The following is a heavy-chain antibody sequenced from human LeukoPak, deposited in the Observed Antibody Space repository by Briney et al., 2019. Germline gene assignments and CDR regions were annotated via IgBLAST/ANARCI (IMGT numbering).Heavy chain of an antibody. CDR2: IIPIFGTA. CDR3: ARGTMVRGVLKGPLDY. J-gene: IGHJ4*02. CDR1: GGTFSSYA. D-gene: IGHD3-10*01. Sequence: SVKVSCTASGGTFSSYAISWVRQAPGQGLEWMGGIIPIFGTANCAQKFQGRVTITADESTSTAYMELSSLRSEDTAVYYCARGTMVRGVLKGPLDYWGQGTLVTVSS. V-gene: IGHV1-69*13.